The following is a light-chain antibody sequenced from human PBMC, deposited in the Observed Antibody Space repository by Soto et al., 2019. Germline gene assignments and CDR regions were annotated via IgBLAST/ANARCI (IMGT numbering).Light chain of an antibody. CDR3: QQYGRSPT. CDR2: KAS. V-gene: IGKV1-5*03. Sequence: DIPLTQPPSTLAASFGERLTITCRASQSISSRLAWYQQKPGKAPKLLIYKASSLESGVPSRFSGSGSGTDFTLTISRLEPEDFAVYYCQQYGRSPTLGQGTKVDIK. J-gene: IGKJ1*01. CDR1: QSISSR.